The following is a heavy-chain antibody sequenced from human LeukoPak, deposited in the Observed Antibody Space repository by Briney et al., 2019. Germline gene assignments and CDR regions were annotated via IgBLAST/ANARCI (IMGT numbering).Heavy chain of an antibody. CDR2: ISGSGGST. D-gene: IGHD3-22*01. CDR3: ARDSYDSSGFYFYY. J-gene: IGHJ4*02. Sequence: GGSLTLSCAASGFTFSSYAMSWVRQAPGKGLEWVSAISGSGGSTYYADSVKGRFTITRDNSKNTLYLQMNSLRAEDTAVYYCARDSYDSSGFYFYYWGQGPLVTVSS. V-gene: IGHV3-23*01. CDR1: GFTFSSYA.